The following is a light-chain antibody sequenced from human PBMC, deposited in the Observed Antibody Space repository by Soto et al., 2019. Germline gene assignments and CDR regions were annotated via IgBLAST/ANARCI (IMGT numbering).Light chain of an antibody. Sequence: DIQMTQSPSTLSASVGDRVTITCRASASIDSWLAWHQQKQGRAPKLLISKESRLESEVPSRFSGSGFGTEFTLTISSLQPDDFATYYCQHYNSYRAFGQGTKVEI. CDR2: KES. V-gene: IGKV1-5*03. CDR3: QHYNSYRA. CDR1: ASIDSW. J-gene: IGKJ1*01.